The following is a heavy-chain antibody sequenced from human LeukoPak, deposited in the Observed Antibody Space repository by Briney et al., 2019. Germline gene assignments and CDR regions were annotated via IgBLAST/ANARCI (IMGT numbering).Heavy chain of an antibody. CDR2: ISSSSSTI. J-gene: IGHJ3*02. D-gene: IGHD3-9*01. V-gene: IGHV3-48*04. Sequence: PGGSLRLSCAASGFTFSSYSMNWVRQAPGKGLEWVSYISSSSSTIYYADSVKGRFTISRDNAKNSLYLQMNSLRAEDTAVYYCARDLRYYDILTGYSNDAFDIWGQGTMVTVSS. CDR3: ARDLRYYDILTGYSNDAFDI. CDR1: GFTFSSYS.